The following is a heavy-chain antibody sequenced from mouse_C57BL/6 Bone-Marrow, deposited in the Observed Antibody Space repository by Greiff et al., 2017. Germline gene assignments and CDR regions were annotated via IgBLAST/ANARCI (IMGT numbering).Heavy chain of an antibody. CDR1: GYTFTSYW. CDR3: AREGITTGVGNFDY. D-gene: IGHD1-1*01. J-gene: IGHJ2*01. CDR2: IDPSDSYT. Sequence: QVQLQQPGAELVKPGASVKLSCKASGYTFTSYWMQWVKQRPGQGLEWIGEIDPSDSYTNYNQKFKGKATLTVDTSSSTAYMQLSSLTSEDSAVYYCAREGITTGVGNFDYWGKGTTLTVSS. V-gene: IGHV1-50*01.